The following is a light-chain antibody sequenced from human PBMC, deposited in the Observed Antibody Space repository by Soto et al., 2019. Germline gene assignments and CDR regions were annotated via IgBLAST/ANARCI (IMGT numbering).Light chain of an antibody. J-gene: IGKJ3*01. CDR3: QQRNNWPPGT. V-gene: IGKV3-11*01. CDR1: QSVSSY. CDR2: DAS. Sequence: EIVLAQSPATLSLSPGERATLSCRASQSVSSYLAWYQQKPGQAPRLLIYDASNRATGIPARFSGIGSGTDFTFTITSLKPEDFAVYYCQQRNNWPPGTFGPGTKVDIK.